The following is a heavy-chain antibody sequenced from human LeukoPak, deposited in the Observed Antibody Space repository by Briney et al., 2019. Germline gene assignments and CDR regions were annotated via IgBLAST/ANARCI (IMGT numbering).Heavy chain of an antibody. Sequence: PGGSLRLSCAASGFTFSSCEMNWVRQTPGKGLEWVSYIDSSGTTIYYADSVKGRFTRYRDNAKNSLNLQMNSVRADDTAVYYCARVSESYHDYWGQGTLVTVSS. CDR3: ARVSESYHDY. V-gene: IGHV3-48*03. CDR2: IDSSGTTI. CDR1: GFTFSSCE. D-gene: IGHD1-26*01. J-gene: IGHJ4*02.